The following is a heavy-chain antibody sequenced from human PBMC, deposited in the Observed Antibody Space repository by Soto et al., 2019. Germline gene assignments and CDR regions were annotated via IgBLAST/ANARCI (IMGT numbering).Heavy chain of an antibody. J-gene: IGHJ4*02. D-gene: IGHD3-10*01. CDR2: IWYDGSNK. V-gene: IGHV3-33*01. Sequence: GGSLRLSCAASGFTFSSYGMHWVRQAPGKGLEWVAVIWYDGSNKYYADSVKGRFTISRDNSKNTLYLQMNSLRAEDTAVYYCARDSRDIYYYGSGSYYIPALRFDYWGQGTLITVSS. CDR3: ARDSRDIYYYGSGSYYIPALRFDY. CDR1: GFTFSSYG.